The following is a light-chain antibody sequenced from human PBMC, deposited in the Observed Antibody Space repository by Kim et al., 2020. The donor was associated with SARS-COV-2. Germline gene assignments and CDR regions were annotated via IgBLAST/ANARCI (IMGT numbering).Light chain of an antibody. CDR3: QQYNNWPRS. CDR2: GAS. Sequence: EIVMTQSPATLSVSPGERATLSCRASQSVSSNLAWYQQKPGQAPRLLIYGASTRATGIPARFSGSGSRTEFTLTISSLQSEDFAVYYCQQYNNWPRSFGQWTKLEI. J-gene: IGKJ2*03. V-gene: IGKV3-15*01. CDR1: QSVSSN.